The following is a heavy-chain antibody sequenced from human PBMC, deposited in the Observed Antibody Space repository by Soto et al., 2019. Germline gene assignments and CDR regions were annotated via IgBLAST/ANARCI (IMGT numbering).Heavy chain of an antibody. CDR1: GFTFSSYG. Sequence: ESGGGVVPPGRSLRLSCAASGFTFSSYGMHWVRQAPGKGLEWVAVISYDGSNKYYADSVKGRFTISRDNSKNTLYLQMNSLRAEDTAVYYCAGSGPFDYWGQGTLVTVSS. V-gene: IGHV3-30*03. J-gene: IGHJ4*02. CDR2: ISYDGSNK. CDR3: AGSGPFDY. D-gene: IGHD2-15*01.